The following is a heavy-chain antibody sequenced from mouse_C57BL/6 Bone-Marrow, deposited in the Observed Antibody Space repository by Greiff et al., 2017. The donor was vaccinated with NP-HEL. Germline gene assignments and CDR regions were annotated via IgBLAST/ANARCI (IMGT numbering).Heavy chain of an antibody. D-gene: IGHD2-2*01. Sequence: EVKLQESGAELVKPGASVKLSCTASGFNIKDYYMHWVKQRTEQGLEWIGRIDPEDGETKYAPKFQGKATITADTSSNTADLQLSSRTSEDTAVYYCARGGWLRRFGYFDYWGQGTTLTVSS. CDR1: GFNIKDYY. J-gene: IGHJ2*01. V-gene: IGHV14-2*01. CDR2: IDPEDGET. CDR3: ARGGWLRRFGYFDY.